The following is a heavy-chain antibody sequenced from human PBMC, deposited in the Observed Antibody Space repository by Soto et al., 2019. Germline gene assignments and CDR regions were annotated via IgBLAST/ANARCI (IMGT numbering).Heavy chain of an antibody. Sequence: QVQLVQSGAEVKKPGSSVKVSCKASGGTFSSYAISWVRQAPGQGLEWMGVIIPIFCTANYAQKFKGRGTITADKSTGTAYMELSSLRSEDTAVYYCARGRGYDSSGYSPSNWFDPWGQGTLVTVSS. CDR2: IIPIFCTA. CDR3: ARGRGYDSSGYSPSNWFDP. V-gene: IGHV1-69*06. J-gene: IGHJ5*02. CDR1: GGTFSSYA. D-gene: IGHD3-22*01.